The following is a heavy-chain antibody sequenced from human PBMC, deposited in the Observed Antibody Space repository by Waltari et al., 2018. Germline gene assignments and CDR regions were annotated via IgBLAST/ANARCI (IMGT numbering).Heavy chain of an antibody. CDR2: IRNQAYGGTA. Sequence: EMQLVESGGGLVQQGQSLRLSCTTSGFSFGDYVMTWVRQAPGKGLEWVGFIRNQAYGGTAEYAASVKGRFTISRDDSKGNVYLEMNSLRTEDTAVYFCTRNVFSDYWGQGSLVTVSS. CDR3: TRNVFSDY. V-gene: IGHV3-49*04. CDR1: GFSFGDYV. J-gene: IGHJ4*02.